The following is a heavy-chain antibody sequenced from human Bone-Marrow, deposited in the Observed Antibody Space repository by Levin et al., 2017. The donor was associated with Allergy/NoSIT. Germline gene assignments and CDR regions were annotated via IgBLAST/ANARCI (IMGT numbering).Heavy chain of an antibody. D-gene: IGHD3-22*01. CDR1: GYTFTGYY. V-gene: IGHV1-2*04. Sequence: ASVKVSCKASGYTFTGYYMHWVRQAPGQGLEWMGWINPNSGGTNYAQKFQGWVTMTRDTSISTAYMELSRLRSDDTAVYYCARGPAYYYDSSGYPQNWFDPWGQGTLVIVSS. CDR2: INPNSGGT. CDR3: ARGPAYYYDSSGYPQNWFDP. J-gene: IGHJ5*02.